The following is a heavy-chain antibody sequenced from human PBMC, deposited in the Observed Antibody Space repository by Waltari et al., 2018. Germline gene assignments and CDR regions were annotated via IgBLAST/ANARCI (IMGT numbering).Heavy chain of an antibody. J-gene: IGHJ4*02. Sequence: QVQLQESGPGLVKPSQTLSLTCTVPGGSISSGGYYWRWIRQHPGKGLEGIGYIYYRGSTYYNPYLKSRVTISGDTSKNQCSLKLSSVTAADTAVYYCARDLGGYYSDWGQGTLVTVSS. CDR1: GGSISSGGYY. CDR3: ARDLGGYYSD. CDR2: IYYRGST. V-gene: IGHV4-31*03. D-gene: IGHD3-22*01.